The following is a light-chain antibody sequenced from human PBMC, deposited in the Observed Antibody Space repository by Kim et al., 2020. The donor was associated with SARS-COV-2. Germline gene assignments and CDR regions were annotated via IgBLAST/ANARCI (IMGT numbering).Light chain of an antibody. Sequence: GQSSTIPCTGNKRHVGGYNYVYWYQPHPGKAPKLMIYEFSNRPSGVSNRFSGSKSGNTASLTISGLQAEDEADYYCSSYTSSSTNVFGTGTKVTVL. CDR2: EFS. CDR3: SSYTSSSTNV. J-gene: IGLJ1*01. V-gene: IGLV2-14*03. CDR1: KRHVGGYNY.